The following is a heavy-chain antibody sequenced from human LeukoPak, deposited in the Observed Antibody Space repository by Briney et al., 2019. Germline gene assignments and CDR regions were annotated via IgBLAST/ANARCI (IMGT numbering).Heavy chain of an antibody. D-gene: IGHD6-19*01. J-gene: IGHJ6*02. V-gene: IGHV3-49*04. Sequence: GGSLRLSCTASRFTFGDYAVSWVRQAPGKGLEWVGFIDSKAYGGSTEYAASVKGRFTISRDDSKSIAYPQMNSLKIEDTAVYYCSRVPRGGWYGDYYYGMDVWGQGTTVTVSS. CDR2: IDSKAYGGST. CDR1: RFTFGDYA. CDR3: SRVPRGGWYGDYYYGMDV.